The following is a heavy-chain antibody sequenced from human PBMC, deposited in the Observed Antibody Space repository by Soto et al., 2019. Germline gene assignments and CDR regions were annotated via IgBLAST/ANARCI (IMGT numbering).Heavy chain of an antibody. J-gene: IGHJ4*02. Sequence: SETLSLTCTVSGDSITSTSYYWGWIRQPSGKGLEWIGCIHYSGSTYYNPSLRSRVTSSVDTSKNQFSLKVSSVTAADTAVYYCARRLFSSTWPSYFDYWGEGTLVTVS. CDR1: GDSITSTSYY. CDR2: IHYSGST. CDR3: ARRLFSSTWPSYFDY. D-gene: IGHD6-13*01. V-gene: IGHV4-39*01.